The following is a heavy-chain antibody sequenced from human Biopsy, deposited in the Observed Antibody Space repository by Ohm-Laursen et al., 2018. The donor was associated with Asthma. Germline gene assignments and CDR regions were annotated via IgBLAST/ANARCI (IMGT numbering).Heavy chain of an antibody. CDR1: GFSFSNYG. CDR2: ISFDGTNR. D-gene: IGHD1-26*01. V-gene: IGHV3-30*18. J-gene: IGHJ4*02. CDR3: AKEVFPGWELRRGPDS. Sequence: SLRLSCAATGFSFSNYGMHWVRQAPGKGLDRVAVISFDGTNRKYTDSVKGRFTISRDNSRNTLHLEMNSLRAEDTAVYFCAKEVFPGWELRRGPDSWGQGTLVTVSA.